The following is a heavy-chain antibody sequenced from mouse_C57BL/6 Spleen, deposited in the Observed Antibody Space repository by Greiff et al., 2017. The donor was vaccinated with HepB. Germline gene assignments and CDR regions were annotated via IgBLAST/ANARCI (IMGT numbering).Heavy chain of an antibody. J-gene: IGHJ3*01. CDR2: ISDGGSYT. D-gene: IGHD3-1*01. CDR1: GFTFSSYA. V-gene: IGHV5-4*01. CDR3: ERDRDSFAY. Sequence: EVHLVESGGGLVKPGGSLKLSCAASGFTFSSYAMSWVRQTPEKRLEWVATISDGGSYTYYPDNVKGRFTISRDNAKNNLYLQMGHLKYEDTAIYYGERDRDSFAYWGQGTLVTVSA.